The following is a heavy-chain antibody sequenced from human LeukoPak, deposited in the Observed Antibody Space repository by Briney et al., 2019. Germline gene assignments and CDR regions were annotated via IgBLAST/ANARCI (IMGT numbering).Heavy chain of an antibody. D-gene: IGHD3-10*01. Sequence: PSETLSLTCTASGGSISSHYWSWIRQPPGKGLEWIGYIYYSGSTNYNPSLKSRVTISVDTSKNQFSLKLSSVTAADTAVYYCARGGSGSYYNDPFDYYYMDVWGKGTTVTVSS. CDR3: ARGGSGSYYNDPFDYYYMDV. CDR1: GGSISSHY. V-gene: IGHV4-59*11. J-gene: IGHJ6*03. CDR2: IYYSGST.